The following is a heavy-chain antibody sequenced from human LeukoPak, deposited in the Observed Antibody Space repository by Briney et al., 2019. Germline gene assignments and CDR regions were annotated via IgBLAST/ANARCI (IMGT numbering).Heavy chain of an antibody. CDR3: ARGYQRPDY. D-gene: IGHD2-2*01. Sequence: PGGSLRLSCAASGFTFSTYTMNWVRQAPGKWLEWVSSISSSSNNINYADSVKGRFTISRDNAMSSVQLQMNSLRVEDTAVYYCARGYQRPDYWGQGTLITVSS. J-gene: IGHJ4*02. CDR2: ISSSSNNI. V-gene: IGHV3-21*01. CDR1: GFTFSTYT.